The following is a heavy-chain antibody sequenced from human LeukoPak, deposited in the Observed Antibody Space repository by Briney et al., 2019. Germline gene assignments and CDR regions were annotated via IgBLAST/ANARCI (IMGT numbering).Heavy chain of an antibody. Sequence: SVKVSCKASGGTFSSYAISWVRQAPGQGLEWVGRIIPIFGIANYAQKFQGGVTITADKSTSTAYMELSSLRSEDTAVYYCARGARVSGSPLVNYFDYWGQGTLVTVSS. CDR3: ARGARVSGSPLVNYFDY. D-gene: IGHD1-26*01. CDR2: IIPIFGIA. CDR1: GGTFSSYA. J-gene: IGHJ4*02. V-gene: IGHV1-69*04.